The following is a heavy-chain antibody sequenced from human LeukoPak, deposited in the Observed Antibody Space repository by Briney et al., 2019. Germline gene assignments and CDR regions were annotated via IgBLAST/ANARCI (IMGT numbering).Heavy chain of an antibody. Sequence: ASVKVSCKASGYTFTSYYMHWARQAPGQGLEWMGIINPSGGSTSYAQKFQGRVTMTRDTSTSTVYMELSSLRSEDTAVYYCAREFGTMVRGVNYYYMDVWGKGTTVTVSS. CDR2: INPSGGST. CDR1: GYTFTSYY. J-gene: IGHJ6*03. D-gene: IGHD3-10*01. V-gene: IGHV1-46*01. CDR3: AREFGTMVRGVNYYYMDV.